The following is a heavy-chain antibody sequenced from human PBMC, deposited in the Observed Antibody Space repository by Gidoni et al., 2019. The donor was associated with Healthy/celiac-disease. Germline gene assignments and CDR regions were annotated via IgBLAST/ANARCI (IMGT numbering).Heavy chain of an antibody. D-gene: IGHD2-2*02. V-gene: IGHV4-59*01. Sequence: QVQLQESGPGLVKPSETLSLTCPVSGGSISSYYWSWIRQPPGKGLEWIGYIYYSGSTNYNPSLKSRVTISVDTSKNQFSLKLSSVTAADTAVYYCARVRCSSTSCYTGLLFDYCGQGTLVTVSS. CDR2: IYYSGST. CDR1: GGSISSYY. J-gene: IGHJ4*02. CDR3: ARVRCSSTSCYTGLLFDY.